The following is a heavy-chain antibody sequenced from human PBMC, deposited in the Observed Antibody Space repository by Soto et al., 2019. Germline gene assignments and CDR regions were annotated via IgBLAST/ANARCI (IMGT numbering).Heavy chain of an antibody. Sequence: VKGSCKGSGYTFTRYYIHLGRQAPGQGLEWMGWINPNSGGTNYAQKFQGRVTMTRDTSISTAYMELSRLRSDDTAVYYCARDLSPSWFDPWGQGTLVTAPQ. CDR3: ARDLSPSWFDP. J-gene: IGHJ5*02. V-gene: IGHV1-2*02. CDR2: INPNSGGT. CDR1: GYTFTRYY.